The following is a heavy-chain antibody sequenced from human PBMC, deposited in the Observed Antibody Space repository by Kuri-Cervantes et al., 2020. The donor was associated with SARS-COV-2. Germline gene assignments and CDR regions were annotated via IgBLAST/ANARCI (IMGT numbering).Heavy chain of an antibody. V-gene: IGHV4-30-4*08. Sequence: LRLSCTVSGGSISSGDYYWSWIRQPPGKGLEWIGYIYYSGSTYYNPSLKSRVTISVDTSKNQFSLKLSSVTAADTAVYYCARWCGRTYYYLGYYYMDVWGKGTTVTVSS. CDR3: ARWCGRTYYYLGYYYMDV. D-gene: IGHD3-10*01. J-gene: IGHJ6*03. CDR1: GGSISSGDYY. CDR2: IYYSGST.